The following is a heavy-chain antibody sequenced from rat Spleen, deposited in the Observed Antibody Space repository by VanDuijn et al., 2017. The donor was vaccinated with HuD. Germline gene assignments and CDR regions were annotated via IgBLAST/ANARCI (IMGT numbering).Heavy chain of an antibody. V-gene: IGHV3-3*01. J-gene: IGHJ3*01. Sequence: EVQLQESGPGLVKPSQSLSLTCSVTGYSITSNYWGWIRKFPGNKMEWMGYINSAGNTLYNPSLKSRTSITRDTSKNQFFLQVNSVTTEDTATYYCARSDGTHYYLPFIYWGQGTQVTVSS. CDR2: INSAGNT. D-gene: IGHD1-12*02. CDR3: ARSDGTHYYLPFIY. CDR1: GYSITSNY.